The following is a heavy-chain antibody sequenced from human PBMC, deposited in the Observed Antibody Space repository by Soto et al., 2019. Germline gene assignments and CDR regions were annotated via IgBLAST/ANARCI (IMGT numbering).Heavy chain of an antibody. V-gene: IGHV3-23*01. CDR3: VSGPDDALRHYFDY. CDR2: IRGRSLDT. J-gene: IGHJ4*02. CDR1: GLAFSNFP. D-gene: IGHD2-2*01. Sequence: EVQLLEAGGTLVQPGGSLTLSCATSGLAFSNFPMIWVRRAPGKGLEWVSSIRGRSLDTHYADSVKGRFTVSRDNSKNLVYLHMTSLRAEDTAMYYCVSGPDDALRHYFDYWGQGTLVTVSS.